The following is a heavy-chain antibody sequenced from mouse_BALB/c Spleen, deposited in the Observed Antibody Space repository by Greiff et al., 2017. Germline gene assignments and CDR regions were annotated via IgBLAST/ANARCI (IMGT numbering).Heavy chain of an antibody. CDR2: IYPSDSYT. J-gene: IGHJ4*01. Sequence: QVQLQQPGAELVRPGASVKLSCKASGYTFTSYWINWVKQRPGQGLEWIGNIYPSDSYTNYNQKFKDKATLTVDKSSSTAYMQLSSPTSEDSAVYYCTRYYYGMDYWGQGTSVTVSS. CDR3: TRYYYGMDY. CDR1: GYTFTSYW. V-gene: IGHV1-69*02.